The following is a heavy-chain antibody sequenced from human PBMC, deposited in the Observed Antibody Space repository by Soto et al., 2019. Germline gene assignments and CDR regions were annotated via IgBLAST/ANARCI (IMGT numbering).Heavy chain of an antibody. Sequence: PSETLSLTCAVYGGSFSGYYWSWIRQPSGKGLEWIGGINHSGSTNYNPSLKSRVTISVDTSKNQFSLKLSSVTATDTAVYYCARVAGGDFDAFDIWGQGTMVTVSS. CDR1: GGSFSGYY. CDR3: ARVAGGDFDAFDI. CDR2: INHSGST. J-gene: IGHJ3*02. D-gene: IGHD2-21*02. V-gene: IGHV4-34*01.